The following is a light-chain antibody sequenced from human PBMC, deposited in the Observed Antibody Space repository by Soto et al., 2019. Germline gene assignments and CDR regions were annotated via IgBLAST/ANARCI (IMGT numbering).Light chain of an antibody. CDR1: QSVSSGY. CDR2: GAS. CDR3: HQYNEWRT. V-gene: IGKV3-20*01. Sequence: EIVLTQSPGTLSLSPGERATLSCRASQSVSSGYLAWYQQKPGQAPRLLIYGASSRTTGIPDRFSGCGFGTDYTLTISSLEPEHFAVYYCHQYNEWRTFGQGTKVDIK. J-gene: IGKJ1*01.